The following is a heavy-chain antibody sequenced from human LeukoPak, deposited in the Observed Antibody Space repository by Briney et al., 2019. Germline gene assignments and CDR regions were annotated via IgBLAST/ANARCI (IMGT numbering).Heavy chain of an antibody. Sequence: GGSLRLSCAASGFTFSSYSMNWVRQAPGKGLEWVSSISSSSSYIYYADSVKGRFTISRDNAKNSLYLQMNSLRAEDTAVYYCARRVVGAMPFDHWGQGTLVTVSS. V-gene: IGHV3-21*01. CDR1: GFTFSSYS. CDR3: ARRVVGAMPFDH. J-gene: IGHJ4*02. D-gene: IGHD1-26*01. CDR2: ISSSSSYI.